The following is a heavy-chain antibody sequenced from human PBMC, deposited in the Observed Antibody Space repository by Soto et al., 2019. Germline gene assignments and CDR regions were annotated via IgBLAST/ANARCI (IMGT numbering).Heavy chain of an antibody. CDR1: GFTFSSYE. Sequence: GGSLRLSCAASGFTFSSYEMNWVRQAPGKGLEWVSYISSSGSTIYYADSVKGRFTISRDNAKNSLYLQMNSLRAEDTAVYYCARKEVGIAAANYWGQGTLVTVS. CDR3: ARKEVGIAAANY. CDR2: ISSSGSTI. J-gene: IGHJ4*02. V-gene: IGHV3-48*03. D-gene: IGHD6-13*01.